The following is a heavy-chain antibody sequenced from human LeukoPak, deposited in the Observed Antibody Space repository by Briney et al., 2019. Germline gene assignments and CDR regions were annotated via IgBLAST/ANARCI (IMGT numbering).Heavy chain of an antibody. V-gene: IGHV3-23*01. CDR2: ISGSGGST. CDR1: GFSFSSYA. Sequence: GGSLRLSCAASGFSFSSYAMTWVRQAPGKGLEWVSGISGSGGSTYYADSVKGRITISRDNSKNTLYLQMNSLRVEDTAMYYCAIYCSGGTCSLVDYWGQGTLVTVSS. D-gene: IGHD2-15*01. CDR3: AIYCSGGTCSLVDY. J-gene: IGHJ4*02.